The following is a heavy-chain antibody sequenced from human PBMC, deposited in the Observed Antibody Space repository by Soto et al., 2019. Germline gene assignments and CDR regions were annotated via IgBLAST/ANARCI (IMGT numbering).Heavy chain of an antibody. V-gene: IGHV3-23*01. Sequence: GGSLRLSCAASGFTFSSYAMSWVRQAPGKGLEWVSAISGSGGSTYYADSVKGRFTISRDNSKNTLYLQMNSLRAEDTAVYYCAENTYYYDSSILFGMDVWGQGTTVTVSS. CDR1: GFTFSSYA. D-gene: IGHD3-22*01. CDR2: ISGSGGST. J-gene: IGHJ6*02. CDR3: AENTYYYDSSILFGMDV.